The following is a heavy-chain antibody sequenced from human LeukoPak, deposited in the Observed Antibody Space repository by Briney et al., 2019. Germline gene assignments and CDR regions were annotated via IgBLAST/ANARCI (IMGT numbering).Heavy chain of an antibody. CDR1: GGSFSGYY. CDR3: ARDFHYSDSSGYYFDAFEI. Sequence: SETLSLTRAVYGGSFSGYYWSWIRQPPGKGLEWIGEFNHSGSTNYNPSLKSRVTISVDTSKNQFSLKLSSVTAADTAVYYCARDFHYSDSSGYYFDAFEIWGQGTMVTVSP. J-gene: IGHJ3*02. V-gene: IGHV4-34*01. CDR2: FNHSGST. D-gene: IGHD3-22*01.